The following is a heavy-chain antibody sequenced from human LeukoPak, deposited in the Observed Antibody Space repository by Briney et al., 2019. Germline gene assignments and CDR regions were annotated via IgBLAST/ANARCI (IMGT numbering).Heavy chain of an antibody. D-gene: IGHD6-13*01. CDR2: ISGSAGNR. Sequence: GGSLRLSCAASGFTFSSYAMSWVRQAPGKVLGLVSGISGSAGNRYFADSVRGRFTISRDNSKSTLYLQMNSLRAEDTAVYYCAKEGSYWYPDYWGQGTLVTVSS. V-gene: IGHV3-23*01. CDR1: GFTFSSYA. J-gene: IGHJ4*02. CDR3: AKEGSYWYPDY.